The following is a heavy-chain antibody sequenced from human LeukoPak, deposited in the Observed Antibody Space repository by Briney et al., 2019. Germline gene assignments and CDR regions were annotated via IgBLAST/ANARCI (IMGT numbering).Heavy chain of an antibody. CDR3: ARGWVLGPDFDY. V-gene: IGHV4-4*07. Sequence: SETLSLTCIVSGGSISSYYWSWIRQPAGDGLEWIGRISATGSTNYNPSLKSRVTMSVDRSKNQLSLKLISVTAADTAVYFCARGWVLGPDFDYWGQGTLVTVSS. CDR2: ISATGST. CDR1: GGSISSYY. J-gene: IGHJ4*02. D-gene: IGHD2-8*01.